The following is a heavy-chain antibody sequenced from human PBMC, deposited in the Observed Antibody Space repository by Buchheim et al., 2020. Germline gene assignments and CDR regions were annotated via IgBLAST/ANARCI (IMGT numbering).Heavy chain of an antibody. D-gene: IGHD3-9*01. CDR3: ARDHASNYDILTGYYSYYYYYYMDV. V-gene: IGHV3-48*01. Sequence: EVQLVESGGGLVQPGGSLRLSCAASGFTFSSYSMNWVRQAPGKGLEWVSYISSSSSTIYYADSVKGRFTISRDNAKNSLYLQMNSLRAEDTAAYYCARDHASNYDILTGYYSYYYYYYMDVWGKGTT. J-gene: IGHJ6*03. CDR2: ISSSSSTI. CDR1: GFTFSSYS.